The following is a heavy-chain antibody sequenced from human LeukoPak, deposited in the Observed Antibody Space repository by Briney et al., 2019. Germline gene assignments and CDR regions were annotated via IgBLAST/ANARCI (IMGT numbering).Heavy chain of an antibody. CDR2: IYYSGST. Sequence: SETLSLTCTVSGGSISRINYYWGWIRQPPGKGLEWIGSIYYSGSTYYNPSLKSRVTISVDTSKNQFSLKLSSVTAADMAVYYCARHGAENGIDYWGQGTLVTVSS. V-gene: IGHV4-39*01. CDR1: GGSISRINYY. CDR3: ARHGAENGIDY. J-gene: IGHJ4*02. D-gene: IGHD1-26*01.